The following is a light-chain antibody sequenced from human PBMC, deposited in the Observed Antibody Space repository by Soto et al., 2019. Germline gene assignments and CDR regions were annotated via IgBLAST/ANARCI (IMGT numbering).Light chain of an antibody. CDR3: QQFNSYPQT. V-gene: IGKV1-9*01. Sequence: IQFTQSPSSLSASVGDRVTITCRASQGISSYLAWYQQKPGKAPKLLIYAASTLQSGVPSRFSGSGSGTDFTLTISSLQPEDFATYYCQQFNSYPQTFGQGTKVDIK. J-gene: IGKJ1*01. CDR2: AAS. CDR1: QGISSY.